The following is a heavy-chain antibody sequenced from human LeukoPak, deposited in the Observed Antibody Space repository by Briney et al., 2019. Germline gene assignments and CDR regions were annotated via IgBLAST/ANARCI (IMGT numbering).Heavy chain of an antibody. J-gene: IGHJ4*02. CDR2: IKSKTDGGTT. CDR3: TSRSFGVVTFDY. CDR1: GFTFSNAW. D-gene: IGHD3-3*01. V-gene: IGHV3-15*01. Sequence: GGSLRLSCAASGFTFSNAWMSWVRQAPGKGLEWVGRIKSKTDGGTTDYAAPVKGRFTISRDDSKTTLYLQMNSLKTEDTAVYYCTSRSFGVVTFDYWGQGTLVTVSS.